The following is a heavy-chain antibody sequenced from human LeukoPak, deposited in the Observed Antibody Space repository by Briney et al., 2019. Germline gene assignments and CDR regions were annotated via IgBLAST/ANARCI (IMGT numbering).Heavy chain of an antibody. V-gene: IGHV1-8*01. CDR1: GYTFTSYD. D-gene: IGHD3-9*01. CDR3: ARLMDILTGYYSAYYFDY. J-gene: IGHJ4*02. CDR2: MNPNSGNT. Sequence: ASVKVSCKASGYTFTSYDINWVRQATGQGLEWMGWMNPNSGNTGYAQKFQGRVTMTRNTSISTAYMELSSLRSEDTAVYYCARLMDILTGYYSAYYFDYWGQGTLVTVSS.